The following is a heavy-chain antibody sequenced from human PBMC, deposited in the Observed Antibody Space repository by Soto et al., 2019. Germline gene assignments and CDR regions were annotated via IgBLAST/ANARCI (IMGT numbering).Heavy chain of an antibody. J-gene: IGHJ5*02. CDR3: AGLGVYSQPPAP. V-gene: IGHV4-59*08. CDR1: GVSISNYY. CDR2: IYYSGST. Sequence: PSETLSLTCIVSGVSISNYYWSWIRQPPGKGLQWIGYIYYSGSTTYSPSLKSRVTISVDRSKNQFSLKLTSMTAADTAVYYCAGLGVYSQPPAPWGKGPGAPVSS. D-gene: IGHD2-21*01.